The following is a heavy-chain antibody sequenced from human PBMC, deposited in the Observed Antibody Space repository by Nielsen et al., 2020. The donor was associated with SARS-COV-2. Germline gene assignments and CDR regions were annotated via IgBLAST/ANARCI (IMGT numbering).Heavy chain of an antibody. Sequence: SETLSLTCAVSGGSFTAYYWSWIRQPPGKGLEWIGEINHSGDTNNNPSLRSRVTVSRDTSKKQFSLKLRSVTAADTALYYCATSTNVAFDLWGQGTLVAVSS. CDR1: GGSFTAYY. D-gene: IGHD1-1*01. CDR3: ATSTNVAFDL. J-gene: IGHJ3*01. V-gene: IGHV4-34*01. CDR2: INHSGDT.